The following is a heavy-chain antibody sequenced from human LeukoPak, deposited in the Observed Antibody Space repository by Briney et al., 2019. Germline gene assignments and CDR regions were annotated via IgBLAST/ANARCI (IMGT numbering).Heavy chain of an antibody. CDR1: GGSISSYY. CDR3: ARAVRMATIGGFDY. CDR2: IYYSGST. D-gene: IGHD5-24*01. V-gene: IGHV4-59*01. J-gene: IGHJ4*02. Sequence: SETLSLTCTVSGGSISSYYWSWIRQPPGKGLEWIGYIYYSGSTNYNPSLKSRVTISVDTSKNQFSLKLSSVTAADTAVYYCARAVRMATIGGFDYWGQGTLVTVSS.